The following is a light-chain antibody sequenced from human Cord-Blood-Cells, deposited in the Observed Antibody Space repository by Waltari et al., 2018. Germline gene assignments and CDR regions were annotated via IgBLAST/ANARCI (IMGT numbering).Light chain of an antibody. Sequence: QSVLTQPPSVSAAPGQKLTISCSGSSSNIGNNYVSWYQQLPGTAPKLLIYENNKRPSGIPDRFSGSKSGTSATLGITGLQTGDEADYYCGTWDSSLSADWVFGGGTKLTVL. CDR3: GTWDSSLSADWV. J-gene: IGLJ3*02. CDR2: ENN. V-gene: IGLV1-51*02. CDR1: SSNIGNNY.